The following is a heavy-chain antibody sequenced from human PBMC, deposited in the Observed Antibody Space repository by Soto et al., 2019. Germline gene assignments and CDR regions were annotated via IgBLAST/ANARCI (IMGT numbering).Heavy chain of an antibody. Sequence: GESLKISCKGSGYSFTSYWIGWVRQMPGKGLECMGIIYPGDSDTRYSPSFQGQVTISADKSISTAYLQWSSLKASDTAMYYCARTSASGKYYYGMDVCSQGTTVTVS. CDR3: ARTSASGKYYYGMDV. J-gene: IGHJ6*02. D-gene: IGHD6-13*01. CDR2: IYPGDSDT. CDR1: GYSFTSYW. V-gene: IGHV5-51*01.